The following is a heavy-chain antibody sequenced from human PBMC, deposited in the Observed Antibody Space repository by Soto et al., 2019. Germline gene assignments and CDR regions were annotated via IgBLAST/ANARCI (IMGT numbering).Heavy chain of an antibody. V-gene: IGHV1-18*01. D-gene: IGHD1-1*01. J-gene: IGHJ4*02. CDR2: ISVHNGNT. CDR3: ARGRYGDY. CDR1: GYAFTTYG. Sequence: QVHLVQSGAEVKKPGASVKVSCKGSGYAFTTYGITWVRQAPGQGLEWMGWISVHNGNTNYAQKLQGRVTVTRHTSTSTAYMELRSLRSDDTAVYYCARGRYGDYWGQGALVTVSS.